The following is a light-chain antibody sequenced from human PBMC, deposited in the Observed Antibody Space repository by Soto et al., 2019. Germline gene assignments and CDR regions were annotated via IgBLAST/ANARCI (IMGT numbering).Light chain of an antibody. CDR3: AAWDDSLNDVV. CDR1: SSNIGSNT. Sequence: QSALTQPTSASWTPGDTVTISSSGSSSNIGSNTVNWYQQLPGTAPKLLIHSNNQRPSGVPDRFSGSKSGTSASLAISGLQSEDEADYYCAAWDDSLNDVVFGGGTKVTVL. V-gene: IGLV1-44*01. CDR2: SNN. J-gene: IGLJ2*01.